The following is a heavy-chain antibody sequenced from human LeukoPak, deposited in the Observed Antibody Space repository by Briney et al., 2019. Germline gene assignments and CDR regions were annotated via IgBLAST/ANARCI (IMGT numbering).Heavy chain of an antibody. CDR1: GGSISSYY. Sequence: SETLSLTCTVSGGSISSYYWSWIRQPPGKGLEWIGFIYYSGSTNYNPSLKSRVTISVDTSKNQFSLKLSSVTAADTAVYYCARGPPVDTAIVRGQGTLVTVSS. CDR3: ARGPPVDTAIV. V-gene: IGHV4-59*01. CDR2: IYYSGST. J-gene: IGHJ4*02. D-gene: IGHD5-18*01.